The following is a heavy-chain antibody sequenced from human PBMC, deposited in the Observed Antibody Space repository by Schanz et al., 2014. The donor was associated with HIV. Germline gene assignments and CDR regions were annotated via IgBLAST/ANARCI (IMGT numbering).Heavy chain of an antibody. CDR2: ISSSSTYI. J-gene: IGHJ4*01. Sequence: EVHLVESGGGLVKPGGSLRLSCAASGFTFSDYSMHWVRQAPGKGLEWVSSISSSSTYIYYADSLRGRFTISRDNSKNTLYLQMNSLRVEDTAVYYCVRDAAGRFSDRSPGYWGQGTLVIVSS. D-gene: IGHD2-15*01. CDR1: GFTFSDYS. V-gene: IGHV3-21*01. CDR3: VRDAAGRFSDRSPGY.